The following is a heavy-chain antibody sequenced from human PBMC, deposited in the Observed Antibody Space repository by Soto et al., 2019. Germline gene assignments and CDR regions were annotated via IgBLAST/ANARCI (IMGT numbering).Heavy chain of an antibody. D-gene: IGHD3-10*01. CDR3: TTAVSDSGY. CDR1: GFTFTNAW. J-gene: IGHJ4*02. CDR2: IKSKTDGGTT. Sequence: GGSLRLSCAASGFTFTNAWMTWVRQAPGKGLEWVGRIKSKTDGGTTDYAAPVKGRFTISRDDSKNMMYLQMNSLKTADTAAYYCTTAVSDSGYWGPGTLVTVSS. V-gene: IGHV3-15*01.